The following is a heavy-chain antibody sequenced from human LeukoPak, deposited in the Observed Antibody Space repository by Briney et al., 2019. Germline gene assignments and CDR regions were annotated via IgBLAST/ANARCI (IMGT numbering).Heavy chain of an antibody. V-gene: IGHV3-33*06. D-gene: IGHD7-27*01. CDR3: AKDGDAGTSYYFYYMDV. Sequence: GRSLRLSCAASGFTFSDYGMHWVRQAPGKGLEWVAVIWHDGSNKYYADSVQGRFTISRDSSKNTLYLQMNSLRAEDTAMYYCAKDGDAGTSYYFYYMDVWGKGTTVTVSS. CDR1: GFTFSDYG. CDR2: IWHDGSNK. J-gene: IGHJ6*03.